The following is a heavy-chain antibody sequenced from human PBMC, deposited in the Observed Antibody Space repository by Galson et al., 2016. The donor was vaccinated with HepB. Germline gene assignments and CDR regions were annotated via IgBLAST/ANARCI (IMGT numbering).Heavy chain of an antibody. J-gene: IGHJ5*02. CDR3: ARDGYNLPS. D-gene: IGHD5-24*01. Sequence: SETLSLTCTISGASISSRNWWSWVRQSPEKGLEWIGEIFHSGDTNYNPSFKSRATLSVDESKNQFSLNLTSVTAADTAVYYCARDGYNLPSWGQGTLVTVSS. V-gene: IGHV4-4*02. CDR1: GASISSRNW. CDR2: IFHSGDT.